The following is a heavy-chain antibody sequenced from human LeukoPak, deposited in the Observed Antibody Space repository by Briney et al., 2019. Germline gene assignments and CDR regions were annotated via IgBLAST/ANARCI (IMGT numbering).Heavy chain of an antibody. CDR1: GGTFSSYA. CDR3: ARDGYQNSNWFDP. V-gene: IGHV1-69*05. Sequence: SVKVSCKASGGTFSSYAISWVRQAPGQGLEWMGGIIPIFGTANYAQKFQGRVTMTTDTSTSTAYMELRSLRSDDTAVYYCARDGYQNSNWFDPWGQGTLVTVSS. J-gene: IGHJ5*02. CDR2: IIPIFGTA. D-gene: IGHD5-12*01.